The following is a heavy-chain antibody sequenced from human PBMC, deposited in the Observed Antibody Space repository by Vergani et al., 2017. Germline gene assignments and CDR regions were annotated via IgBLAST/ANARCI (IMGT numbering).Heavy chain of an antibody. CDR1: GGSFSGYY. Sequence: QVQLQQWGAGLLKPSETLSLTCAVYGGSFSGYYWSWIRQPPGKGLDWFGEITHSGSINYNPSLKSRVTISVDTSKNQFSLKMSSVTAADTAVYYCARVIEKYYASGSYYNRYYYGMDVWGQGTTVTVSS. J-gene: IGHJ6*02. V-gene: IGHV4-34*01. CDR3: ARVIEKYYASGSYYNRYYYGMDV. D-gene: IGHD3-10*01. CDR2: ITHSGSI.